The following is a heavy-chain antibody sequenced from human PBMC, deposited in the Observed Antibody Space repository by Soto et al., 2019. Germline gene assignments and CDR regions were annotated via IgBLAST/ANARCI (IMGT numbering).Heavy chain of an antibody. CDR1: GFTFSSYG. V-gene: IGHV3-33*01. D-gene: IGHD2-15*01. CDR3: AREGVEMVDPQAYYFDY. J-gene: IGHJ4*02. CDR2: IWYDGSNK. Sequence: QVQLVESGGGVVQPGRSLRLSCAASGFTFSSYGMHWVRQAPGKGLEWVAVIWYDGSNKYYADSVKGRFTISRDNSKNPLYLQMNSLRAEDTAVYYCAREGVEMVDPQAYYFDYWGQGTLVTVSS.